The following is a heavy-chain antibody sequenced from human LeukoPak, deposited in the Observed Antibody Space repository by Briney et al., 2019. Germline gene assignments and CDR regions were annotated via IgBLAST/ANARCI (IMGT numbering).Heavy chain of an antibody. CDR1: GFTFSTYS. CDR3: ARVLFGYYGVDV. D-gene: IGHD3-3*01. V-gene: IGHV3-21*01. CDR2: ISGSSDYI. J-gene: IGHJ6*02. Sequence: GGSLRLSCAASGFTFSTYSMNWVRQAPGKGLEWVSSISGSSDYIFYADSVKGRFTMSRDNAKNSLYLQMNSLRAEDTAVYYCARVLFGYYGVDVWGQGTTVTLSS.